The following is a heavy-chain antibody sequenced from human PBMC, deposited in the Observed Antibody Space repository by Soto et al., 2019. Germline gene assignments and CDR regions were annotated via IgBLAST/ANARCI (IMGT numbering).Heavy chain of an antibody. V-gene: IGHV3-23*01. CDR3: AKVRTLRDCTSTSCLGPFDI. D-gene: IGHD2-2*01. CDR2: ITASADTR. J-gene: IGHJ3*02. Sequence: EEQLLESGGGLVRPGGSLRLSCADSAFTFRSYAMSWVRQAPGKGLEWVSAITASADTRYYADSVKGRFTISSDNFKNTLYLRMNSLRAEDTAVYYCAKVRTLRDCTSTSCLGPFDIWGQGSMVTVSS. CDR1: AFTFRSYA.